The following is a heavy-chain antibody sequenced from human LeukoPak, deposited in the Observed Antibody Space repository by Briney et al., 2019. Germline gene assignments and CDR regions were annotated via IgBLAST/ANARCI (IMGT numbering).Heavy chain of an antibody. CDR2: ISPYTGNT. J-gene: IGHJ3*02. CDR3: ARPANLYYASDAFDI. V-gene: IGHV1-18*01. D-gene: IGHD1-26*01. CDR1: GYTFTSYD. Sequence: ASVKVSCKASGYTFTSYDINWVRQATGQGLEWMGWISPYTGNTNYAQKFQGRVTMSANTSTSTASMELTSLTSDDTAVYYCARPANLYYASDAFDIWGQGTMVTVSS.